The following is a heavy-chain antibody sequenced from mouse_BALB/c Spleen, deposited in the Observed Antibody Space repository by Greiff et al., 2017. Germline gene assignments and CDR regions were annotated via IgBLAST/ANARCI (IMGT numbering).Heavy chain of an antibody. CDR1: GFTFSDYY. Sequence: EVQRVESGGGLVKPGGSLKLSCAASGFTFSDYYMYWVRQTPEKRLEWVATISDGGSYTYYPDSVKGRFTISRDNAKNNLYLQMSSLKSEDTAMYYCARRGLYDDYLFAYWGQGTLVTVSA. V-gene: IGHV5-4*02. J-gene: IGHJ3*01. CDR2: ISDGGSYT. D-gene: IGHD2-4*01. CDR3: ARRGLYDDYLFAY.